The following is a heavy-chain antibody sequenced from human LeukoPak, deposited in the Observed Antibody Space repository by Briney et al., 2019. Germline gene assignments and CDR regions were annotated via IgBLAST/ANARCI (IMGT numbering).Heavy chain of an antibody. CDR2: IYYSGST. CDR3: ARDVRQQLVQRFDY. D-gene: IGHD6-13*01. V-gene: IGHV4-39*07. CDR1: GGSISSSSYY. Sequence: SETLSLTCTVSGGSISSSSYYWGWIRQPPGKGLEWIGSIYYSGSTYYNPSLKSRVTISVDTSKNQFSLKLSSVTAADTAVYYCARDVRQQLVQRFDYWGQGTLVTVPS. J-gene: IGHJ4*02.